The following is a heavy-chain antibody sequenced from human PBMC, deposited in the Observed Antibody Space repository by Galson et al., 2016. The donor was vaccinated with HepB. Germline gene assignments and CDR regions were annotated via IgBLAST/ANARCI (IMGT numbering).Heavy chain of an antibody. D-gene: IGHD2-8*01. CDR2: IIPIFGKT. Sequence: SVKVSCKASGSTFSSYAISWVRQAPGQGLEWMGGIIPIFGKTDYAQKFQDRVTITADESTTTAYMELSSLRSEDTAVYYCPRGKDCSIGVCWSALAYYYMDVWGKGTTVTVSS. CDR3: PRGKDCSIGVCWSALAYYYMDV. J-gene: IGHJ6*03. V-gene: IGHV1-69*13. CDR1: GSTFSSYA.